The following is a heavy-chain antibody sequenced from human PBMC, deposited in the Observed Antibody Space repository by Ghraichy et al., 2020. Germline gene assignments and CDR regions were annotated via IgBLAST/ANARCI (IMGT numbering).Heavy chain of an antibody. CDR2: ISAYNGNT. Sequence: ASVKVSCKASGYTFTSYGISWVRQAPGQGLEWMGWISAYNGNTNYAQKLQGRVTMTTDTSTSTAYMELRSLRSDDTAVYYCARGEQVLRYFDWLLNPSVYEYYFDYWGQGTLVTVSS. CDR1: GYTFTSYG. D-gene: IGHD3-9*01. CDR3: ARGEQVLRYFDWLLNPSVYEYYFDY. J-gene: IGHJ4*02. V-gene: IGHV1-18*01.